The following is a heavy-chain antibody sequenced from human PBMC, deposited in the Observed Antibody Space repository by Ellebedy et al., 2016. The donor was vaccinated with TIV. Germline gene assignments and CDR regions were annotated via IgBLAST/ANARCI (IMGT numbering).Heavy chain of an antibody. J-gene: IGHJ4*02. V-gene: IGHV1-2*02. CDR2: INPNSGGT. CDR3: ARYIHDSSGYLNY. Sequence: ASVKVSCKASGYTFTGYYMHWVRQAPGQGLEWMGWINPNSGGTTYAQKFQGRVTMTEDTSTDTAYMELSSLRSEDTAVYYCARYIHDSSGYLNYWGQGTLVTVSS. CDR1: GYTFTGYY. D-gene: IGHD3-22*01.